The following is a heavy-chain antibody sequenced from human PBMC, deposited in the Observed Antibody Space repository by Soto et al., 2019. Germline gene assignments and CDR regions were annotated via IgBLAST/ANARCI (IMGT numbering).Heavy chain of an antibody. CDR1: GGSISRYY. CDR3: ARASRINYYYYYGMDV. Sequence: SETLSLTCSVSGGSISRYYWSWIRQPPGKGLEWIGYIYYSGSTNYNPSLKSRVTISVDTSKNQFSLKLSSVTAADTAVYYCARASRINYYYYYGMDVWGQGTTVTVSS. D-gene: IGHD2-15*01. CDR2: IYYSGST. J-gene: IGHJ6*02. V-gene: IGHV4-59*01.